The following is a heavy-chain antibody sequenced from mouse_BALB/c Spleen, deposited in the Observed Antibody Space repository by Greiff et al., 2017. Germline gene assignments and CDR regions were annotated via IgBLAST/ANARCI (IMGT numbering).Heavy chain of an antibody. J-gene: IGHJ3*01. D-gene: IGHD2-1*01. V-gene: IGHV3-6*02. CDR2: ISYDGSN. Sequence: DVKLVESGPGLVKPSQSLSLTCSVTGYSITSGYYWNWIRQFPGNKLEWMGYISYDGSNNYNPSLKNRISITRDTSKNQFFLKLNSVTTEDTATYYCARDSGNYDWAYWGQGTLVTVSA. CDR1: GYSITSGYY. CDR3: ARDSGNYDWAY.